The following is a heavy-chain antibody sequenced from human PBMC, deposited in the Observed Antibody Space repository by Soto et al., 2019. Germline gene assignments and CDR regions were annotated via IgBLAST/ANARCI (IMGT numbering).Heavy chain of an antibody. V-gene: IGHV5-51*01. CDR3: ARHASPYSSGWYRHPFDV. Sequence: LGXSLKISCEGPGYSVTSYWIAWVRQMTGKCLDWLGIIYPDDSDTKYSPSFQGQVTISADWSISTAYLQWSSLKASDTAMYFCARHASPYSSGWYRHPFDVWGQGTMVTVSS. D-gene: IGHD6-19*01. CDR2: IYPDDSDT. CDR1: GYSVTSYW. J-gene: IGHJ3*01.